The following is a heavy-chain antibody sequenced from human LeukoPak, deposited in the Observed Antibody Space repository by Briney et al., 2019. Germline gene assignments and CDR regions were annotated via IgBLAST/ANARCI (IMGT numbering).Heavy chain of an antibody. V-gene: IGHV4-34*01. D-gene: IGHD3-10*01. J-gene: IGHJ2*01. Sequence: SETLSLTCAVYGGSFSVYYWSWIRQPPGKGLEWIGEINHSGSTNYNPSLKSRVTISVDTSKNQFSLKLSSVTAADTAVYYCARGRSGWYFDLWGRGTLVTVSS. CDR1: GGSFSVYY. CDR3: ARGRSGWYFDL. CDR2: INHSGST.